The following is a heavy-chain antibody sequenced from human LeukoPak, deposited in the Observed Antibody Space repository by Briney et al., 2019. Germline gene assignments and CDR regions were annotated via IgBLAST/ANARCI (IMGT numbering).Heavy chain of an antibody. CDR1: GFTFNNYG. Sequence: PGRSLRLSCAASGFTFNNYGMHWVRQAPGKGLEWVAVISYDGSNKYYADSVKGRFTISRDNSKNTLYLQMNSLRAEDTALYYCATVWFGELRSFQHWGQGTLVTVTS. V-gene: IGHV3-30*03. CDR3: ATVWFGELRSFQH. J-gene: IGHJ1*01. D-gene: IGHD3-10*01. CDR2: ISYDGSNK.